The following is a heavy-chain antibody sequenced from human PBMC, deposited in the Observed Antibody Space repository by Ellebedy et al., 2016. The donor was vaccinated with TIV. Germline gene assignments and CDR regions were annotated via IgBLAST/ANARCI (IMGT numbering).Heavy chain of an antibody. V-gene: IGHV1-2*02. CDR2: INPNSGGT. CDR3: ARLRVWELRGAFDI. CDR1: GYTFTGYY. J-gene: IGHJ3*02. D-gene: IGHD1-26*01. Sequence: ASVKVSCKASGYTFTGYYMHWVRQAPGQGLEWMGWINPNSGGTNYAQKFQGRVTMTRDTSISTAYMELSRLRSDDTAAYYCARLRVWELRGAFDIWGQGTMVTVSS.